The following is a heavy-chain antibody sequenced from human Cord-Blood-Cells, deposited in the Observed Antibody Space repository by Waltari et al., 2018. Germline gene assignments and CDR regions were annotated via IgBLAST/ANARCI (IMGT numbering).Heavy chain of an antibody. CDR1: GFTFRDHC. J-gene: IGHJ4*02. Sequence: EVQLVESGGGLVQPGGSLRLPCAAAGFTFRDHCMDWVRQAPGKGLEWVGRTRNKANSYTTEYAASVKGRFTISRDDSKNSLYLQMNSLKTEDTAVYYCVGTTRGYWGQGTLVTVSS. D-gene: IGHD1-26*01. V-gene: IGHV3-72*01. CDR2: TRNKANSYTT. CDR3: VGTTRGY.